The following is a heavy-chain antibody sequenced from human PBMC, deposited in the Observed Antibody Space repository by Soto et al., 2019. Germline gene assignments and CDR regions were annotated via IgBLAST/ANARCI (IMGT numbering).Heavy chain of an antibody. CDR2: IYYSGSI. CDR1: GGSISGYY. Sequence: SETLSLTCTVSGGSISGYYWSWIRQPPGKGLEWIGYIYYSGSINYNPSLKSRVTISVDTSKNQFSLKLSSVTAADTAVYYCVRTPFSVVVIPYYFDYWGHGTLVTVSS. J-gene: IGHJ4*01. D-gene: IGHD3-22*01. CDR3: VRTPFSVVVIPYYFDY. V-gene: IGHV4-59*08.